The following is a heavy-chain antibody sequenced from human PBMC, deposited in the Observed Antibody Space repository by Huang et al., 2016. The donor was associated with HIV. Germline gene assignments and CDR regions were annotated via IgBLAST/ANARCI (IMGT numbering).Heavy chain of an antibody. J-gene: IGHJ4*02. V-gene: IGHV4-34*01. CDR3: ARPQMTDATSDSSWNYFDS. CDR1: GGSFTTHY. Sequence: VQLRQWGTTLLKPSETLSLKCAVYGGSFTTHYWTWIRQSPGKGPEWIGEIDHRGRTTYNPSLRSRVAMSIDTSKNQFSLNLTAVTDADTAVYFCARPQMTDATSDSSWNYFDSWGQGTLVTVSS. CDR2: IDHRGRT. D-gene: IGHD2-21*02.